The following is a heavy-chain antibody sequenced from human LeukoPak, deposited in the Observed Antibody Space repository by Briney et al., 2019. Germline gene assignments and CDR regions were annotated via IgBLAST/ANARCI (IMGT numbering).Heavy chain of an antibody. V-gene: IGHV4-34*01. CDR3: ARGGNKYNWNSRGAFDI. Sequence: PSETLSLTCAVYGGSFSGYYWSWIRQPPGKGLEWIGEINHSGSTNYNPSLKSRVTISVDTSKNQFSLKLSSVTAADTAVYYCARGGNKYNWNSRGAFDIWGQGTMVTVSS. CDR1: GGSFSGYY. CDR2: INHSGST. D-gene: IGHD1-7*01. J-gene: IGHJ3*02.